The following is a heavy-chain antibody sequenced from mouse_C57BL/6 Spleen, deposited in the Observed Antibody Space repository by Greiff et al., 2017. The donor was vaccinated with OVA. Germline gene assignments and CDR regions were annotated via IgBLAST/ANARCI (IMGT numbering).Heavy chain of an antibody. CDR3: ASVLFAY. CDR2: IWSGGST. V-gene: IGHV2-2*01. CDR1: GFSLTSYG. J-gene: IGHJ3*01. Sequence: VQLQQSGPGLVQPSQSLSITCTVSGFSLTSYGVHWVRQSPGKGLEWLGVIWSGGSTDYNAAFISRLSISKDNSKSQVFFKMNSLQADDTAIYYCASVLFAYWGQGTLVTVSA.